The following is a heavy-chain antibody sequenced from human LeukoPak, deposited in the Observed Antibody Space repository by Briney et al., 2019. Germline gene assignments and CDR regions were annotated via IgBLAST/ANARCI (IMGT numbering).Heavy chain of an antibody. D-gene: IGHD1-1*01. CDR1: GGSISSGSYY. V-gene: IGHV4-61*02. J-gene: IGHJ6*03. CDR3: ARDSSLEPPHYMDV. Sequence: SETLSLTCTVSGGSISSGSYYWSWIRQPAGKGLEWLGCIYTSGSTNYNPSLKSRVTISVDTSKNQFSLKLSSVTAADAAVEYCARDSSLEPPHYMDVWGKGTTVTVSS. CDR2: IYTSGST.